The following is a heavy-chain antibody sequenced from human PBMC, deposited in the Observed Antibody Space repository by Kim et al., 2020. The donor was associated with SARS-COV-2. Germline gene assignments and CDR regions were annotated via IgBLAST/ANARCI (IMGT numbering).Heavy chain of an antibody. CDR1: GYSISSGYY. CDR3: ARDPALEQLLYNWFDP. Sequence: SETLSLTCTVSGYSISSGYYWGWIRPPPGTGLEWIGSIYHSGSTYYNPSLKSRVTISVDTSKNQFSLKLSSVTAADTAVYYCARDPALEQLLYNWFDPWGQGTLVTVSS. V-gene: IGHV4-38-2*02. J-gene: IGHJ5*02. CDR2: IYHSGST. D-gene: IGHD6-6*01.